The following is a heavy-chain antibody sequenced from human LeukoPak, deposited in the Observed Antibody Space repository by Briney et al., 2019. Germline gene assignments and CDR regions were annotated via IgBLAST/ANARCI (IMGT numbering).Heavy chain of an antibody. CDR1: GGSFSGYY. D-gene: IGHD1-26*01. CDR2: INHSGST. V-gene: IGHV4-34*01. J-gene: IGHJ6*02. CDR3: ARGGEDIVAATFYYYGMDV. Sequence: TSETLSLTCAVYGGSFSGYYRSWIRQPPGKGLGWIAEINHSGSTNYNPSLKSRVTISADTSENQFSLKLSSVTAADTAVYYCARGGEDIVAATFYYYGMDVWGQGTTVTVSS.